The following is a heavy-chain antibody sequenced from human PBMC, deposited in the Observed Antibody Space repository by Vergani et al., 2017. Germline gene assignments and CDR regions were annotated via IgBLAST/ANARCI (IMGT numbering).Heavy chain of an antibody. D-gene: IGHD1-26*01. V-gene: IGHV3-30*01. CDR1: GFTFSSYA. J-gene: IGHJ4*02. CDR3: ARGSGVGAHWGLDD. Sequence: QVQLVESGGGVVQPGRSLRLSCAASGFTFSSYAMHWVRSAPGKGVEWVAVISNDGSKKYYADSVKGRFTLSRDKSNNTLYLQMNSLRAEDTAVNYCARGSGVGAHWGLDDWGQGTLVTVSS. CDR2: ISNDGSKK.